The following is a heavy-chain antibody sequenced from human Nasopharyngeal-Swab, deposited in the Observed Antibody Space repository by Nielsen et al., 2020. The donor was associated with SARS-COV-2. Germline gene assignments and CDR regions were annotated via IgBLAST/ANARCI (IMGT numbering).Heavy chain of an antibody. CDR1: GGSISSSSYY. V-gene: IGHV4-39*07. Sequence: SEILSLTCTVSGGSISSSSYYWGWIRQPPGKGLEWIGSIYYSGSTYYNPSLKSRVTISVDTSKNQFSLKLSSVTAADTAVYYCARLFLSSSGCDFDYWGQGTLVTVSS. CDR3: ARLFLSSSGCDFDY. CDR2: IYYSGST. D-gene: IGHD6-19*01. J-gene: IGHJ4*02.